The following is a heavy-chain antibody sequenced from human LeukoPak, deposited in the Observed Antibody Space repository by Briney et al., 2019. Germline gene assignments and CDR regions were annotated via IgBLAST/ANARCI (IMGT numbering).Heavy chain of an antibody. CDR3: ARDTKSIAAPLDY. CDR2: IYYSGST. V-gene: IGHV4-39*07. D-gene: IGHD6-6*01. CDR1: GGSISSSSYY. J-gene: IGHJ4*02. Sequence: PSETLSLTCTVSGGSISSSSYYWGWIRQPPGKGLEWIGSIYYSGSTYYNPSLKSRVTISVDTSKNQFSLKLSSVTAADTAVYYCARDTKSIAAPLDYWGQGTLVTVSS.